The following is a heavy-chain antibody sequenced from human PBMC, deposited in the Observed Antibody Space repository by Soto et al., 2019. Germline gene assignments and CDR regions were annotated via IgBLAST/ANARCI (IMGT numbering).Heavy chain of an antibody. CDR2: INAGNGNT. CDR3: ARGLNGYLHYFDY. Sequence: GASVKVACKAFGYTFTSYAMHWVRQAPGQRLEWMGWINAGNGNTKYSQKFQGRVTITRDTSASTAYMELSSLRSEDTAVYYCARGLNGYLHYFDYWGQGTLVTVSS. J-gene: IGHJ4*02. D-gene: IGHD5-18*01. CDR1: GYTFTSYA. V-gene: IGHV1-3*01.